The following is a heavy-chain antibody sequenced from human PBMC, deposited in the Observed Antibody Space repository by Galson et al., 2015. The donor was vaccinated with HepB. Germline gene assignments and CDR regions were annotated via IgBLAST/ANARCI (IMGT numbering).Heavy chain of an antibody. CDR3: ARSIAVAGTGTFFDY. CDR2: IIPIFGIA. V-gene: IGHV1-69*13. Sequence: SVKVSCKASGGTFSSYAISWVRQAPGQGLEWMGGIIPIFGIANYAQKFQGRVTITADESTSTAYMELSSLRSEDTAVYYCARSIAVAGTGTFFDYWGQGTLVTVSS. D-gene: IGHD6-19*01. CDR1: GGTFSSYA. J-gene: IGHJ4*02.